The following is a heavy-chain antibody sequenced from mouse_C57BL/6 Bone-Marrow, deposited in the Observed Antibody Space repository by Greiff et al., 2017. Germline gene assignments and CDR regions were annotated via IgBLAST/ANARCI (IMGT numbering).Heavy chain of an antibody. V-gene: IGHV14-4*01. CDR1: GFNIKDDY. D-gene: IGHD1-1*01. J-gene: IGHJ3*01. Sequence: EVQLQQSGAELVRPGASVKLSCTASGFNIKDDYMHWVKQRPGQGLEWIGWIDPENGDTESASKFQGKATITADTSSNTAYLQLSSLTSEDTAVFYCTVDYYGSSWGFAYWGQGTLVTVSA. CDR3: TVDYYGSSWGFAY. CDR2: IDPENGDT.